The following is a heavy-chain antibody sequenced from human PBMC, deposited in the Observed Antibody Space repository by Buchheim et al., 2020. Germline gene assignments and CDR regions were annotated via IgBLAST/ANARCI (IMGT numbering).Heavy chain of an antibody. CDR1: GFTFSTYW. CDR3: ARDRREVLGVVIDTLGY. Sequence: EVQLVESGGGLVQPGGSLRLSCAASGFTFSTYWMTWVRQAPGKGLEWVANIAQDGSEKYYVDSVKGRFTISRDTAKNSLYLQMSGLRAEDTAVYYCARDRREVLGVVIDTLGYWGQGTL. J-gene: IGHJ4*02. CDR2: IAQDGSEK. D-gene: IGHD3-3*01. V-gene: IGHV3-7*01.